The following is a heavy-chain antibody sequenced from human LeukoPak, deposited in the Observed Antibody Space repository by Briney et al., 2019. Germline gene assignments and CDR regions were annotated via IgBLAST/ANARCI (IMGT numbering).Heavy chain of an antibody. D-gene: IGHD6-13*01. V-gene: IGHV3-23*01. J-gene: IGHJ1*01. CDR1: GFTFSSYA. CDR3: AKPDSSSWYPEYFQH. CDR2: ISGSGGST. Sequence: PGGSLRLSCAASGFTFSSYAMSWVRQAPGKGLEGVSGISGSGGSTYYADSVKGRFTISRDNSKNTLYLQMNSLRAEDTAVYYCAKPDSSSWYPEYFQHWGQGTLVTVSS.